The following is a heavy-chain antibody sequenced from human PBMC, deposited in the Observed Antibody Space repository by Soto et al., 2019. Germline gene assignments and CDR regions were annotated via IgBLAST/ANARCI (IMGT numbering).Heavy chain of an antibody. CDR2: IWYDGSNK. V-gene: IGHV3-33*01. Sequence: PGGSLRLSCAASGFTFSSYGMHWVRQAPGKGLEWVAVIWYDGSNKYYADSVKGRFTISRDNSKNTLYLQMNSLRAEDTAVYYCARDRYNWNDRSWFDPWGQGTLVTVSS. J-gene: IGHJ5*02. CDR1: GFTFSSYG. CDR3: ARDRYNWNDRSWFDP. D-gene: IGHD1-1*01.